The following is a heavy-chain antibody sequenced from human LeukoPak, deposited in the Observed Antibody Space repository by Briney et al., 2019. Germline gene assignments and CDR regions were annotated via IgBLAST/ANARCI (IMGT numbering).Heavy chain of an antibody. CDR3: ARRATVTTERWFDP. CDR1: GYSFTSYW. CDR2: IYPGDSDT. V-gene: IGHV5-51*01. J-gene: IGHJ5*02. Sequence: GESLKISCKGSGYSFTSYWIGWARQMPGKGLEWMGIIYPGDSDTRYSPSFQGQVTISADKSISTAYLQWSSLEASDTAMYYCARRATVTTERWFDPWGQGTLVTVAS. D-gene: IGHD4-11*01.